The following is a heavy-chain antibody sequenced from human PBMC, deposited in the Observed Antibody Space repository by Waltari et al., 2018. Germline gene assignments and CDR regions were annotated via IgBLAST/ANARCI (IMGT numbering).Heavy chain of an antibody. D-gene: IGHD6-6*01. V-gene: IGHV3-33*01. CDR1: GFTFNTFV. CDR3: ARDIIAPRPDGFDV. J-gene: IGHJ3*01. CDR2: IRYDGDNK. Sequence: QLQLVESGGGVVQPGGSLRLSCEASGFTFNTFVMHWVRQAPGKGLEWVAGIRYDGDNKFYADSVKGRFIISRDNSKNTLFLETNSLRIEDTAVYYCARDIIAPRPDGFDVWGQGTLVTVSA.